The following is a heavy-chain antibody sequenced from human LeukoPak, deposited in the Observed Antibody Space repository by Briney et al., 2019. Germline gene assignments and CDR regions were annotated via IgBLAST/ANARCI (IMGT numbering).Heavy chain of an antibody. CDR1: GGSISSGGYY. Sequence: SQTLSLTCTVSGGSISSGGYYWSWIRQPPGKGLEWIGYIYHSGSTYYNPSLKSRVTISVDRSKNQFSLKLSSVTAADTAVYYCAREIYDSSGFDYWGQGTLVTVPS. V-gene: IGHV4-30-2*01. D-gene: IGHD3-22*01. CDR2: IYHSGST. CDR3: AREIYDSSGFDY. J-gene: IGHJ4*02.